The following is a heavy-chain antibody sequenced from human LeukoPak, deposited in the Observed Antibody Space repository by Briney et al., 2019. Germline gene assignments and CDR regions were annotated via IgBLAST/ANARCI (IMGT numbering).Heavy chain of an antibody. CDR3: TRPRDGCNYFFDY. CDR2: IFPGDSET. CDR1: GYSFTSYW. J-gene: IGHJ4*02. Sequence: GESLRISCKGSGYSFTSYWIGWVRQMPGKGLEWMGIIFPGDSETKYSPSFQGQVTISADKSINTAYLQWSSLKASDSAIYFCTRPRDGCNYFFDYWGQGTLVTVSS. V-gene: IGHV5-51*01. D-gene: IGHD5-24*01.